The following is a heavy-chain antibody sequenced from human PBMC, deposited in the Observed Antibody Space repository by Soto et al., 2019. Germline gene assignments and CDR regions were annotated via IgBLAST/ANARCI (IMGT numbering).Heavy chain of an antibody. CDR1: GFTFSTCT. J-gene: IGHJ5*02. Sequence: PGGSLRLSCAASGFTFSTCTMHWVRQAPGKGLEGVAVISYEGSNVYYAGSVKGRFTISRDNSRNTIYMQMNSLRVEDTAVYYCARAPVEDIVVLPAARGWFDPWGQGTLVTVSS. V-gene: IGHV3-30-3*01. CDR3: ARAPVEDIVVLPAARGWFDP. D-gene: IGHD2-2*01. CDR2: ISYEGSNV.